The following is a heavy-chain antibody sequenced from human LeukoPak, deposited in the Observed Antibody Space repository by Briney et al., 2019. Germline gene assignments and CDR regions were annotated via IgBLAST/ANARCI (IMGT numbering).Heavy chain of an antibody. V-gene: IGHV3-49*04. Sequence: GGSLRLSCTASGFTFGDYAMSWVRQAPGKGLEWVGFIRSKAYGGTTEYAASVKGRFTISRDDSKSIAYLQMNSLKTEDTAVYYCARDGASSWYFYYYGMDVWGQGTTVTVSS. J-gene: IGHJ6*02. CDR1: GFTFGDYA. D-gene: IGHD6-13*01. CDR2: IRSKAYGGTT. CDR3: ARDGASSWYFYYYGMDV.